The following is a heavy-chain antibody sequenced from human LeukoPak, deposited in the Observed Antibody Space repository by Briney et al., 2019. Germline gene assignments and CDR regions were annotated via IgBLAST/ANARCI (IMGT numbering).Heavy chain of an antibody. CDR1: GGSISSSSYY. Sequence: SETLSLTCTVSGGSISSSSYYWGWIRQPPGKGLEWIGSIYYSGSTYYNPSLKSRVTISVDTSKNQFSLKLSSVTAADTAVYYCARDGISLRYFDSLGHDWFDPWGQGTLVTVSS. J-gene: IGHJ5*02. CDR3: ARDGISLRYFDSLGHDWFDP. CDR2: IYYSGST. D-gene: IGHD3-9*01. V-gene: IGHV4-39*07.